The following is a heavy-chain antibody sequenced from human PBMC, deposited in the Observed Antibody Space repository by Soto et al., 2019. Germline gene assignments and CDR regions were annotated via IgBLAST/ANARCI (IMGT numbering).Heavy chain of an antibody. V-gene: IGHV4-31*03. J-gene: IGHJ4*02. CDR3: ARGIVLMGTLRTRVFDY. CDR2: IYYSGST. Sequence: QVQLQESGPGLVKPSQTLSLTCTVSGGSISSGGYYWSWIRQHPGKGLEWIGYIYYSGSTYYNPSLKSRVTISVDTSKNQFSLKLSSVTAADMAVYYCARGIVLMGTLRTRVFDYWGQGTLVTVSS. D-gene: IGHD2-8*01. CDR1: GGSISSGGYY.